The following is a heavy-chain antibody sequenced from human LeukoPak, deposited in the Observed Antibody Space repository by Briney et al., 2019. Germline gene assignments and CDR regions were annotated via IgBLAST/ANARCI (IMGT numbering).Heavy chain of an antibody. CDR1: GGSFSGYY. J-gene: IGHJ5*02. V-gene: IGHV4-59*01. CDR3: ARDPANYYDGVYNWFDP. Sequence: PETLSLTCAVYGGSFSGYYWSWIRQPPGKGLEWIGNIYDSGRTNYNPSLKSRVTISVDTSKNQFSLKLRSVTAADTAVYYCARDPANYYDGVYNWFDPWGQGTLVTVSS. CDR2: IYDSGRT. D-gene: IGHD3-22*01.